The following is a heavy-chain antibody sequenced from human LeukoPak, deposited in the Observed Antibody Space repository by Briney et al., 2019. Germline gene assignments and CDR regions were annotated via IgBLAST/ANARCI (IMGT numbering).Heavy chain of an antibody. Sequence: SETLSLTCTVSGGSITSYSWNWIRQHPGKGLEWIGSIHYIGTTYYNPSLKSRVTISVDTSKNKFSLKLNSVTAADTAVYYCASGHDSTGYYSDYWGQGTLVTVSS. CDR3: ASGHDSTGYYSDY. CDR1: GGSITSYS. V-gene: IGHV4-59*06. D-gene: IGHD3-22*01. CDR2: IHYIGTT. J-gene: IGHJ4*02.